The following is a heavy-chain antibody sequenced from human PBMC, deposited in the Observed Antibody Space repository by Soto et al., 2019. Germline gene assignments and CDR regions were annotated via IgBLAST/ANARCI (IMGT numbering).Heavy chain of an antibody. CDR3: AIEYDSSGYYSDY. V-gene: IGHV3-30-3*01. D-gene: IGHD3-22*01. CDR1: GFTFSSYA. CDR2: ISYDGSNK. Sequence: GGSLRLSCAASGFTFSSYAMHWVRQAPGKGLEWVAVISYDGSNKYYAGSVKGRFTISRDNSKNTLYLQMNSLRAEDTAVYYCAIEYDSSGYYSDYWGQGTLVTVSS. J-gene: IGHJ4*02.